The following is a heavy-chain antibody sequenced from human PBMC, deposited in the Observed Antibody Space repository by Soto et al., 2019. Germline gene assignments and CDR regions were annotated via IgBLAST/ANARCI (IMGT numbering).Heavy chain of an antibody. CDR1: GYSFTSYW. Sequence: LKISCKGSGYSFTSYWIGWVRQMPGKGLEWMGIIYPGDSDTRYSPSFQGQVTISADKSISTAYLQWSSLKASDTAMYYCARHGYYDSSGYRGYYYYGMDVWGQGTTVTVSS. CDR2: IYPGDSDT. J-gene: IGHJ6*02. V-gene: IGHV5-51*01. D-gene: IGHD3-22*01. CDR3: ARHGYYDSSGYRGYYYYGMDV.